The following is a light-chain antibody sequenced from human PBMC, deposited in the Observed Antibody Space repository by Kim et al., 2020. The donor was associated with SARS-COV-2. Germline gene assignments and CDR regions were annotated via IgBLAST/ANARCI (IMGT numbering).Light chain of an antibody. CDR2: EAS. J-gene: IGKJ5*01. CDR3: QQCSNWPMA. CDR1: QGIHGP. Sequence: VSPGDRPPLSCGDSQGIHGPLAWYPQSPGQPPRLLFYEASSSATGIPARCSGGGSGTDFTLTISSLEAEDFAVYYCQQCSNWPMAFGQGTRLEIK. V-gene: IGKV3-11*01.